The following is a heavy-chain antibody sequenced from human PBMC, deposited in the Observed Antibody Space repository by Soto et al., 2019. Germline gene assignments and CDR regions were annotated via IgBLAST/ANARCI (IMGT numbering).Heavy chain of an antibody. CDR3: ARGNRYDFQGGYYYGMDV. CDR2: IIPIFGTA. D-gene: IGHD3-3*01. Sequence: VASVKVSCKASGGTFSSYAISWVRQAPGQGLEWMGGIIPIFGTANYAQKFQGRVTITADESTSTAYMELSSLRSEDTAVYYCARGNRYDFQGGYYYGMDVCGQGPTVTVYS. J-gene: IGHJ6*02. V-gene: IGHV1-69*13. CDR1: GGTFSSYA.